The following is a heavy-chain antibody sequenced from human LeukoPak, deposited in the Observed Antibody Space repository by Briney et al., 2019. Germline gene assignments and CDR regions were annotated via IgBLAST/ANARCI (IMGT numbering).Heavy chain of an antibody. CDR2: ISGDGGST. CDR3: AKDFMIGPRETEYYFDY. J-gene: IGHJ4*02. D-gene: IGHD3-22*01. V-gene: IGHV3-43*02. Sequence: PGGSLRLSCAASGFTFDDYAMHWVRQAPGKGLEWVSLISGDGGSTYYADSVKGRFTISRDNSKNSLYLQMNSLRTEDTALYYCAKDFMIGPRETEYYFDYWGQGTLVTVSS. CDR1: GFTFDDYA.